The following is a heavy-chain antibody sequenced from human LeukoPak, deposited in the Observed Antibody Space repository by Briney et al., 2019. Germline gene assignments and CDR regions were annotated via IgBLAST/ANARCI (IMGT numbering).Heavy chain of an antibody. CDR2: ISGSGGST. CDR1: GFTFNSYG. V-gene: IGHV3-23*01. Sequence: GSLRLSCAASGFTFNSYGMSWGRQAPGEGLEWVSAISGSGGSTYYADSVKGRFTISRDNSKNTLYLQMNSLRAEDTAVYYCAELGITMIGGVWGKGTTVTISS. J-gene: IGHJ6*04. CDR3: AELGITMIGGV. D-gene: IGHD3-10*02.